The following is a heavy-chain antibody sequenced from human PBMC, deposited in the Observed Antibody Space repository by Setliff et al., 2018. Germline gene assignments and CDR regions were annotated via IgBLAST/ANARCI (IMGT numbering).Heavy chain of an antibody. D-gene: IGHD3-3*01. V-gene: IGHV7-4-1*02. CDR1: GYTFTSYA. CDR3: AIVGVTIFGVVDDAFDI. J-gene: IGHJ3*02. CDR2: INTSTGNP. Sequence: ASVKVSCKASGYTFTSYAMNWVRQAPGQGLEWMGWINTSTGNPTYAQGFTGRFVFSLDTSVSTAYLQISSLKAEDTAVYYCAIVGVTIFGVVDDAFDIWGQGTMVTVSS.